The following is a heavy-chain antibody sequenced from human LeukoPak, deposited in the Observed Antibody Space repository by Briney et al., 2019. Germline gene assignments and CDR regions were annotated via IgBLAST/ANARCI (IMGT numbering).Heavy chain of an antibody. J-gene: IGHJ4*02. V-gene: IGHV1-69*04. Sequence: ASVKVSCKASGSTFSSYAISWVRQAPGQGLEWMGRIIPILGIANYAQKFQGRVTITADKSTSTAYMELSSLRSEDTAVYYCARVLWFGNYYFDYWGQGTLVTVSS. CDR3: ARVLWFGNYYFDY. CDR2: IIPILGIA. D-gene: IGHD3-10*01. CDR1: GSTFSSYA.